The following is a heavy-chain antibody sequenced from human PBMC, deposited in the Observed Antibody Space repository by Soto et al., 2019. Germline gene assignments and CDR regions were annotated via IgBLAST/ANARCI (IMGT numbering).Heavy chain of an antibody. J-gene: IGHJ6*02. CDR1: GGTFSSYA. CDR3: TLITGTWLDYYYYAMDV. Sequence: QVQLVQSGAEVKKPGSSVKVSCKASGGTFSSYAISWVRQAPGQGLEWMGGIIPIFGTAYYAQKFQGRVTITTDESTSTAYMELSSLKSEDTAVYYCTLITGTWLDYYYYAMDVWCQGTKVTVSS. CDR2: IIPIFGTA. D-gene: IGHD1-20*01. V-gene: IGHV1-69*01.